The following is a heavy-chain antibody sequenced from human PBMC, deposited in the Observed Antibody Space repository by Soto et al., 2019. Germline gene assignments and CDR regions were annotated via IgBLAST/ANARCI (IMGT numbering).Heavy chain of an antibody. CDR2: IYSGGAI. D-gene: IGHD3-10*01. CDR1: GFTVSRNY. Sequence: EVQVVESGGGLVQPGGSLRFSCAASGFTVSRNYMSWVRQTPGKGLEWVSLIYSGGAIVYADSVMGRFTVSRDNSRNTLYLQMNRLRAEDTAVYFCARDFGSDATGYYGMDVWGQGTRVTVSS. V-gene: IGHV3-66*01. J-gene: IGHJ6*01. CDR3: ARDFGSDATGYYGMDV.